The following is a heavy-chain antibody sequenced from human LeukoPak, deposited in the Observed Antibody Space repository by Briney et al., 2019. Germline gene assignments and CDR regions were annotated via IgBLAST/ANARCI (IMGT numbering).Heavy chain of an antibody. V-gene: IGHV3-7*01. J-gene: IGHJ4*01. CDR1: GLILSNYW. CDR2: IKQDGSEQ. D-gene: IGHD6-19*01. CDR3: ASGSGWVFDY. Sequence: GGSLRLSCVVSGLILSNYWMSWVRQAPGKGLEWVANIKQDGSEQYYVASVKGRFTISRDNTKDSVYLQMNSLRVEDTAVYFCASGSGWVFDYWGHGTLVTVSS.